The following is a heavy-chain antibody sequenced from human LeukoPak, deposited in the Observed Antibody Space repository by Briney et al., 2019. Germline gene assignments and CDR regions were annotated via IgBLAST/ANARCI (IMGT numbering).Heavy chain of an antibody. D-gene: IGHD3-22*01. Sequence: GGSLRLSCAASGFTFSSYGMHWVRQAPGKGLEWVAVISYDGSNKYYADSVKGRFTISRDNSKNTLYLQLNSLRAEDTAVYYCAREGSSGYYPYWGQGILVTVSS. CDR3: AREGSSGYYPY. V-gene: IGHV3-30*03. CDR2: ISYDGSNK. CDR1: GFTFSSYG. J-gene: IGHJ4*02.